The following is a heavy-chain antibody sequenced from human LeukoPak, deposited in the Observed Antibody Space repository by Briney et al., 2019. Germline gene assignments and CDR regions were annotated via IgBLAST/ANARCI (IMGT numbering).Heavy chain of an antibody. CDR1: GYTFTNYG. Sequence: ASVKVSCKTSGYTFTNYGVSWVRQAPGQGLEWMGIISPSGGSTSYAQKFQGGVTMTRDTSTSTVYMELSSLRSEDTAVYYCAREYSYGYKCFDYWGQGTLVTVSS. D-gene: IGHD5-18*01. CDR3: AREYSYGYKCFDY. CDR2: ISPSGGST. J-gene: IGHJ4*02. V-gene: IGHV1-46*01.